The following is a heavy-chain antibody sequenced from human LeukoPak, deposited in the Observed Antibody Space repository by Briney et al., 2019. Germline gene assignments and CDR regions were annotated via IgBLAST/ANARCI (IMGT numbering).Heavy chain of an antibody. V-gene: IGHV4-28*01. CDR1: GYSISSTNR. Sequence: PSETLSLTCAVSGYSISSTNRWGWIRQPPGKGLEWIGYIHYSGSTYYNPSLKSRVTMSVDTSKNQFSLKLTSVTAEDSAMYHCARLKSGGFSYFDSWGQGIPVIVSS. J-gene: IGHJ4*02. CDR3: ARLKSGGFSYFDS. CDR2: IHYSGST. D-gene: IGHD3-3*01.